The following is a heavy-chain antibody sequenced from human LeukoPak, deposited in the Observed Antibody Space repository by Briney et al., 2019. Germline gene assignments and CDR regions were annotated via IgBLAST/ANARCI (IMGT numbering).Heavy chain of an antibody. D-gene: IGHD2-2*01. V-gene: IGHV3-23*01. CDR2: ISGSGGST. Sequence: GGSLRLSCVASGFTFSSYAMSWVRQAPGKGLEWVSAISGSGGSTYYADSVKGRFTISRDNSKNTLYLQMNSLRAEDTAVYYCAKRLIYCSSTSCSDYWGQGTLVTVSS. CDR1: GFTFSSYA. CDR3: AKRLIYCSSTSCSDY. J-gene: IGHJ4*02.